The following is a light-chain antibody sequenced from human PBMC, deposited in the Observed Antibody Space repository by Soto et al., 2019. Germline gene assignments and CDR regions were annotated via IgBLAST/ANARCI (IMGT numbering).Light chain of an antibody. J-gene: IGKJ1*01. CDR3: QQYLTSPKT. Sequence: EFVLAQSPGTLSLSPGERATLSCRASQTVRNNYLAWYQQKPGQAPRLLIYDASSRATGIPDRFSGGGSGTDFTLTISSLEPEDFAVYYCQQYLTSPKTFGQGTKVDI. V-gene: IGKV3-20*01. CDR1: QTVRNNY. CDR2: DAS.